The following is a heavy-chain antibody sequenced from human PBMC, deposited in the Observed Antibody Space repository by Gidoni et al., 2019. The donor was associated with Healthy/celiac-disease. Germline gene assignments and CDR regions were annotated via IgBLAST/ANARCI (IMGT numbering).Heavy chain of an antibody. Sequence: QVQLVQSGAEVKKPGASVKVSCKASGYTFTSYDINWVRQATGQGLEWMGWMNPNSGNTGYAQKFQGRVTMTRNTSISTAYMELSSLRSEDTAVYYCARGEEYYYYGSGSYARYGMDVWGQGTTVTVSS. CDR1: GYTFTSYD. CDR3: ARGEEYYYYGSGSYARYGMDV. D-gene: IGHD3-10*01. J-gene: IGHJ6*02. V-gene: IGHV1-8*01. CDR2: MNPNSGNT.